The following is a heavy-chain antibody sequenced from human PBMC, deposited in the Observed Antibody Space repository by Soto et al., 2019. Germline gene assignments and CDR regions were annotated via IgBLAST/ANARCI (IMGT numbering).Heavy chain of an antibody. D-gene: IGHD2-2*01. CDR1: EFTFRSYG. V-gene: IGHV3-30*18. Sequence: TGGSLRLSCAASEFTFRSYGMDWVRQAPGKGLEWVAFISYDGSKKFYADSVKGRFTISRDNSKKTLYLQMSSLRVDDTAVYYCAKDEAPAAMDSVYAFDVWGQGTMVTVSS. CDR2: ISYDGSKK. J-gene: IGHJ3*01. CDR3: AKDEAPAAMDSVYAFDV.